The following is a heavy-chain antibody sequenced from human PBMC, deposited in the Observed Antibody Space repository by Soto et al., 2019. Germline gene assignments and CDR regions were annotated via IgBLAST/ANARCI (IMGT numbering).Heavy chain of an antibody. V-gene: IGHV1-2*02. J-gene: IGHJ4*02. CDR1: GYTFTGYY. Sequence: GASVKVSCKASGYTFTGYYMHWVRQAPGQGLEWMGWINPNSGGTNYAQKFQGRVTMTRDTSISTAYMELSRLRSDDTAVYYRASRPSVLGVPAVDYWGQGTLVTLSS. CDR2: INPNSGGT. D-gene: IGHD2-2*01. CDR3: ASRPSVLGVPAVDY.